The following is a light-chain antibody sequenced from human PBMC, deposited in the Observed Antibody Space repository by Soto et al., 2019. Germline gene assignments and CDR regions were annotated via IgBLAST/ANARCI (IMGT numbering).Light chain of an antibody. CDR1: SSNIGAGYD. V-gene: IGLV1-40*01. Sequence: QSVLTQPPSVSGAPGQRVTISCTGSSSNIGAGYDVHWYQQLPGTAPKLLIYGNSNRPSGVPDRFSGSKSGNTASLTNSGLQAEDEADYYCCSYAGSYTGFGGGTKLTVL. CDR2: GNS. J-gene: IGLJ2*01. CDR3: CSYAGSYTG.